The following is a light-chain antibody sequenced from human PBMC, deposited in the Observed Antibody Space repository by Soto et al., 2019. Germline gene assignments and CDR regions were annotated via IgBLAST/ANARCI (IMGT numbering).Light chain of an antibody. CDR2: DNN. CDR3: QSYDSSLSGWV. Sequence: QSVLTQPSSVSGAPGQRVTISCTGSSSNIGAGYDVHWYQQLPGTAPKLLIYDNNNRPSGVPDRFSGSNSGTSASLAITWLQAEDEADYYCQSYDSSLSGWVSGGGTKLTVL. V-gene: IGLV1-40*01. CDR1: SSNIGAGYD. J-gene: IGLJ3*02.